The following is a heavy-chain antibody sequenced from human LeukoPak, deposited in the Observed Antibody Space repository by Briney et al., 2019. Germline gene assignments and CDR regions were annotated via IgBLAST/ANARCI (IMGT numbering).Heavy chain of an antibody. V-gene: IGHV3-7*01. J-gene: IGHJ4*02. CDR1: GFIFSNFW. CDR3: VRDVDI. D-gene: IGHD5-24*01. CDR2: INRDGSEK. Sequence: GGSLRLSCTGSGFIFSNFWMGWARQGPGKGLQWVASINRDGSEKHPVDSVKGRFTISRDNAKNSVYLQMNGLTVEDTAVYYCVRDVDIWGQGTLVTVSS.